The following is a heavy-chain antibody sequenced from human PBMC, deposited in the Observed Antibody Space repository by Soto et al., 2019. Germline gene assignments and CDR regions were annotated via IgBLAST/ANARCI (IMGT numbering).Heavy chain of an antibody. V-gene: IGHV1-69*13. Sequence: GASVKVSCKASGGTFSSYAISWVRQAPGQGLEWMGGIIPIFGTANYAQKCQGRVTITADESTSTAYMELSSLRSEDTAVYYCAGEPGVVVPAAIPGYYYGMDVWGQGTTVTVSS. CDR1: GGTFSSYA. J-gene: IGHJ6*02. CDR3: AGEPGVVVPAAIPGYYYGMDV. CDR2: IIPIFGTA. D-gene: IGHD2-2*02.